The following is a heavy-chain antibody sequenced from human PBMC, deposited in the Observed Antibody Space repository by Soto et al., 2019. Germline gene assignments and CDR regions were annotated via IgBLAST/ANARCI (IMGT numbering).Heavy chain of an antibody. V-gene: IGHV1-18*01. J-gene: IGHJ4*02. CDR2: ISAYNGNT. D-gene: IGHD6-13*01. CDR3: AREWAAPGPFDY. Sequence: QVQLVQSGAEVKKPGASVKVSCKASGYTFTSYGISWVRQAPGQGLEWMGWISAYNGNTNYAQQHQAKATKTTVTSTSTSDMELRSVRADDTAVYAGAREWAAPGPFDYWGQGTLVTVSS. CDR1: GYTFTSYG.